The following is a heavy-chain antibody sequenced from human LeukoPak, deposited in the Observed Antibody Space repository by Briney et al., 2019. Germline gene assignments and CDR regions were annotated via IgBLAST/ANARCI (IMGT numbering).Heavy chain of an antibody. V-gene: IGHV1-8*03. CDR1: GYTFTRYD. CDR2: INLNSGNT. CDR3: ARVDGSPDY. D-gene: IGHD2-15*01. Sequence: ASVKVSCTAPGYTFTRYDINWVRQATGQGLEWMGWINLNSGNTGYAQKFQGRATITRDTSIRTAYMEVSSLRSEDTAVYYCARVDGSPDYWGQGTLLTVSS. J-gene: IGHJ4*02.